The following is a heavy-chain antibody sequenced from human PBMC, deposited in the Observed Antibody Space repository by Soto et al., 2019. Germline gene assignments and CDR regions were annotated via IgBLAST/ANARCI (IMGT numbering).Heavy chain of an antibody. CDR1: GFSFRNYG. J-gene: IGHJ4*02. Sequence: QVQLVESGGGVVQPGRSLRLSCAASGFSFRNYGMHWVRQAPGKGLEWVAVIWYDGGYKYADSVKGRFTISRDNSKNTLYLQMNSLRAEDTAVYYCAGDQSGYNYLGDDWGQGTLVTVSS. V-gene: IGHV3-33*01. CDR3: AGDQSGYNYLGDD. CDR2: IWYDGGYK. D-gene: IGHD5-12*01.